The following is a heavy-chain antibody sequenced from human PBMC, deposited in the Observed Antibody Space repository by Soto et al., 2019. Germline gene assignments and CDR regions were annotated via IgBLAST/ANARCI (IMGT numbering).Heavy chain of an antibody. CDR3: ARRVGSYYDDYYGMDV. J-gene: IGHJ6*02. Sequence: SETLSLTCTVSGGSISSDSYYWGWIRQSPEKGLEWIASISYSGSTYYNPTLKSRLIISVDTSKSQFSLKLSSVTAADTAVYYCARRVGSYYDDYYGMDVWGQGTTVTVSS. CDR2: ISYSGST. CDR1: GGSISSDSYY. D-gene: IGHD3-22*01. V-gene: IGHV4-39*01.